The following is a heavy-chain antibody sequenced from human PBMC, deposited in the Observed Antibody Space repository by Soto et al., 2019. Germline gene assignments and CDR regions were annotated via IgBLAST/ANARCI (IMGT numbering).Heavy chain of an antibody. CDR2: ISAYKGNT. V-gene: IGHV1-18*01. Sequence: QVQLVQSGGEVKKPGASVKVSCKASGYTFTTYDLSWVLQAPGQGLEWMGWISAYKGNTNYAQNLQGRVTMTTYTSPSTAYMELRSLRSDDPAVYYCALVIGYYYQMDVWGQGTTVTVSS. J-gene: IGHJ6*02. CDR3: ALVIGYYYQMDV. CDR1: GYTFTTYD.